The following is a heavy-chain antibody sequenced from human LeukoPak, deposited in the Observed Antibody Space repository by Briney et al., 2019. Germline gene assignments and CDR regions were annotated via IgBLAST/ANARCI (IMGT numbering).Heavy chain of an antibody. D-gene: IGHD4-17*01. CDR2: INPSGGST. Sequence: ASVKVSCKASGYSFTGYYMHWVRQAPGQGLEWMGIINPSGGSTSYAQKFQGRVTMTRDTSTSTVYMELSSLRSEDTAVYYCARSYIDYGDYFYAFDIWGQGTMVTVSS. V-gene: IGHV1-46*01. J-gene: IGHJ3*02. CDR1: GYSFTGYY. CDR3: ARSYIDYGDYFYAFDI.